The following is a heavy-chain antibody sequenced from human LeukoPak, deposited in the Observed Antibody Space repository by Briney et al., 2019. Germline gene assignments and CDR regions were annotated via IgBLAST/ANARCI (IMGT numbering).Heavy chain of an antibody. Sequence: ASVKVSCKASGYTFTSYGISWVRQAPGHGLEWMGWISAYNGNTNHAQKLQGRVTMTTDTSTSTAYMELRSLRSDDTAVYYCARDYDFWSGYSNYYYYGMDVWGQGTTVTVSS. CDR1: GYTFTSYG. CDR2: ISAYNGNT. J-gene: IGHJ6*02. CDR3: ARDYDFWSGYSNYYYYGMDV. V-gene: IGHV1-18*01. D-gene: IGHD3-3*01.